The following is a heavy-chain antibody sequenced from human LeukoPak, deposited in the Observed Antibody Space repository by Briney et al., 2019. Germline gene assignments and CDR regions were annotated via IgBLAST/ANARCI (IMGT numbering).Heavy chain of an antibody. CDR1: GGSISSYY. CDR2: IYTSGST. V-gene: IGHV4-4*07. Sequence: SETLSLTCTVSGGSISSYYWSWIRQPAGKGLEWIGRIYTSGSTNYNPSLKSRVTMSVDTSKNQFSLKLSSVTAADTAVYYCARDRHCSSTSCHGGWFDPWGQGTLVTVSS. J-gene: IGHJ5*02. CDR3: ARDRHCSSTSCHGGWFDP. D-gene: IGHD2-2*01.